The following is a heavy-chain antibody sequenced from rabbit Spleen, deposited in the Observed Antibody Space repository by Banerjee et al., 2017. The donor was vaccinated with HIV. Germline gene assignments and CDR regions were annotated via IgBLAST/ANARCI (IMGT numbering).Heavy chain of an antibody. CDR3: ASRVWDYGGLKSGYFNL. Sequence: QEQLVESGGGLVQPEGSLTLTCKASGFDFISVAMCWVRQAPGKGPEWIGCIFNGDGTTYYASWVNGRFSFSRSTSLKTVTLQMTSLTAADTATYFCASRVWDYGGLKSGYFNLWGQGTLVTVS. CDR1: GFDFISVA. V-gene: IGHV1S47*01. D-gene: IGHD2-1*01. CDR2: IFNGDGTT. J-gene: IGHJ4*01.